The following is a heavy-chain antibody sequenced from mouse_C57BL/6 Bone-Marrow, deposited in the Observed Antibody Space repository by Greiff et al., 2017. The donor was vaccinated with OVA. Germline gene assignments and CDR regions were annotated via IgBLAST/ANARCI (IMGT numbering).Heavy chain of an antibody. Sequence: VQLQQSGAELARPGASVKMSCKASGYTFTSYTMHWVKQRPGQGLEWIGYINPSSGYTKYNQKFKDKATLTADKSSSTAYMQLSSLTSEDSAVYYCARWSPDWYFDVWGTGTTVTVSS. J-gene: IGHJ1*03. CDR3: ARWSPDWYFDV. CDR2: INPSSGYT. V-gene: IGHV1-4*01. CDR1: GYTFTSYT.